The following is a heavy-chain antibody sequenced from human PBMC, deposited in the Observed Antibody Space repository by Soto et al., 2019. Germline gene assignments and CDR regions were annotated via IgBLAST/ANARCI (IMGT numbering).Heavy chain of an antibody. D-gene: IGHD3-10*01. CDR2: ISGSGGST. V-gene: IGHV3-23*01. CDR3: ANLDEGGSGSYYNDPLRGLDELYYYYGMDV. CDR1: GFTFSSYA. J-gene: IGHJ6*02. Sequence: GGSLRLSCAASGFTFSSYAMSWVRQAPGKGLEWVSAISGSGGSTYYADSVKGRFTISRDNSKNTLYLQMNSLRAEDTAVYYCANLDEGGSGSYYNDPLRGLDELYYYYGMDVWGQGTTVTVSS.